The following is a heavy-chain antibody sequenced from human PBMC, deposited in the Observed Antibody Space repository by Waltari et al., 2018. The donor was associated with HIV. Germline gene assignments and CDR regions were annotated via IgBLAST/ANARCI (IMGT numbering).Heavy chain of an antibody. V-gene: IGHV4-34*01. D-gene: IGHD5-12*01. Sequence: QVQLQQWGAGLLRPSETLSRTCAVYGESLSNHFWSWIRQSPGKGLEWIGDIDYGGSTNYNPSLKSRGTISVDTSKNEFSLKVTSVTAADTAVYYCARASVANRYFDYWGQGALVTVSS. CDR1: GESLSNHF. CDR3: ARASVANRYFDY. CDR2: IDYGGST. J-gene: IGHJ4*02.